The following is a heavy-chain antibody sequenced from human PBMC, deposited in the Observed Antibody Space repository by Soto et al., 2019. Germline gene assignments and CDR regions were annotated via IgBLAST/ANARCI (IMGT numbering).Heavy chain of an antibody. CDR3: ARGVAAAGTGSRAFDI. CDR1: GGTFSSYT. Sequence: SVKVSCKASGGTFSSYTISWVRQAPGQGLEWMGRIIPILGIANYAQKFQGRVTITADKSTSTAYMELSSLRSEDTAVYYCARGVAAAGTGSRAFDIWGQGTMVTVSS. J-gene: IGHJ3*02. CDR2: IIPILGIA. V-gene: IGHV1-69*02. D-gene: IGHD6-13*01.